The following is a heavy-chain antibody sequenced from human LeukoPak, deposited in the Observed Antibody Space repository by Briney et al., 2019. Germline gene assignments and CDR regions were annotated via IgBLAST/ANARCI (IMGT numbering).Heavy chain of an antibody. D-gene: IGHD3-22*01. CDR3: AGGVNTPREGHYYDSSGYTYYFDY. Sequence: GGSLRLSCAASGFTFSSYAMHWVRQAPGKGLAWVAVISYDGSNKYYADSVKGRFTISRDNSKNTLYLQMNSLRAEDTAVYYCAGGVNTPREGHYYDSSGYTYYFDYWGQGTLVTVSS. V-gene: IGHV3-30-3*01. J-gene: IGHJ4*02. CDR2: ISYDGSNK. CDR1: GFTFSSYA.